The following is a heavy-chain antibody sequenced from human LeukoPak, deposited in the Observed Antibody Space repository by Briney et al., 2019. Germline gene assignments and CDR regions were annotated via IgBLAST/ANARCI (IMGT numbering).Heavy chain of an antibody. CDR1: GGSISSYY. Sequence: SETLSLTCTVSGGSISSYYWSWIRQPPGKGLEWIGYIYYSGSTNYNPSLKSRVTISVDTSKNQFSLKLSSVTAADTAVYYCARVRDYGSEWEAYYYYMDVWGKGTTVTVSS. J-gene: IGHJ6*03. V-gene: IGHV4-59*01. CDR3: ARVRDYGSEWEAYYYYMDV. CDR2: IYYSGST. D-gene: IGHD3-10*01.